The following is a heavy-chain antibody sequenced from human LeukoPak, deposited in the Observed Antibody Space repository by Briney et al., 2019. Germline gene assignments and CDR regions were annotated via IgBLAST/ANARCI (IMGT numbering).Heavy chain of an antibody. Sequence: PGGSLRLSCAASGFTFSDYAMSWVRQAPGKGLEWVSALSARGGTTYYADSVKGRFTISRDNSKNTLSLQMNSLRVEDTAVYYCAKLQTGSNYYGSGSYYTLVDYWGQGTLVTVSS. D-gene: IGHD3-10*01. J-gene: IGHJ4*02. CDR2: LSARGGTT. CDR3: AKLQTGSNYYGSGSYYTLVDY. CDR1: GFTFSDYA. V-gene: IGHV3-23*01.